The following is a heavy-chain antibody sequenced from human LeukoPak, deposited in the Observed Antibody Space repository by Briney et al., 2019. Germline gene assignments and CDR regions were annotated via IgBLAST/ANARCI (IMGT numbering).Heavy chain of an antibody. CDR3: ARTLLYCSTTSCYHNWFDP. Sequence: ASVKVSCKASGYTFTSYGISWVRQAPGQGLEWMGWISAYNGNTNYAQKLQGRVTMTTDTSTSTAYMELRSLRSDDTAVYYCARTLLYCSTTSCYHNWFDPWGQGTLVTVSS. D-gene: IGHD2-2*01. CDR1: GYTFTSYG. J-gene: IGHJ5*02. CDR2: ISAYNGNT. V-gene: IGHV1-18*01.